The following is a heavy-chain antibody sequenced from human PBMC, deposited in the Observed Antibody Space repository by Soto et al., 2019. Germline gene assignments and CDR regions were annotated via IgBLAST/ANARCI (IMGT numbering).Heavy chain of an antibody. CDR2: IYPRDSDT. V-gene: IGHV5-51*01. CDR1: GYIFTTYW. Sequence: GESLKISCKGSGYIFTTYWIGWVLQMPGKGLEWMGTIYPRDSDTKYSPSFQGQVNISADKSISTAYLQWSSLKASDTAMYYCARTYALHDEFDIWGQGTMVTVSS. D-gene: IGHD1-26*01. CDR3: ARTYALHDEFDI. J-gene: IGHJ3*02.